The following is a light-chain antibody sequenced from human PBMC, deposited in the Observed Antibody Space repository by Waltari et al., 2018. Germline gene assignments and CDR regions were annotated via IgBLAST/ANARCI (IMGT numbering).Light chain of an antibody. CDR2: EVS. Sequence: QSALTQPASVSGSPGQSITISCTGTSSDVGGYNYVSWYQQHPGKAPKLMIYEVSNRSSGVSDRFSGSKSDNTASLTISGLQAEDEADYYCNSYSSSHIRVFGGGTKLTVL. CDR3: NSYSSSHIRV. V-gene: IGLV2-14*01. J-gene: IGLJ3*02. CDR1: SSDVGGYNY.